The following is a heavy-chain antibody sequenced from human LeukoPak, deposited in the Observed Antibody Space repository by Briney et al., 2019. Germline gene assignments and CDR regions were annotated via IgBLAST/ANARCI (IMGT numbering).Heavy chain of an antibody. CDR2: IYYSGST. CDR3: ARSMRSSCTFDY. CDR1: GGSISSYY. D-gene: IGHD6-13*01. V-gene: IGHV4-59*01. J-gene: IGHJ4*02. Sequence: PSETLSLTCTVSGGSISSYYWSWIRQPPGKGLEWIGYIYYSGSTNYNPSLKSRVTISVDTSKNQFSLKLSSVTAADTAVYYCARSMRSSCTFDYWGQGTLVTVSS.